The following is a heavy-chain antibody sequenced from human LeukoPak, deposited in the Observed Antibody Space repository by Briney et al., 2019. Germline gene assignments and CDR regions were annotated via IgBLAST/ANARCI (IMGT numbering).Heavy chain of an antibody. Sequence: SLKVSCKASEGTFSRYAISWVRQAPGQGLEWMGGIIPIFGTANYAQKFQGRVTITADESTSTAYMELSSLRSEDTAVYYCARVGVRGYSYGHPGYWGQGTLVTVSS. CDR3: ARVGVRGYSYGHPGY. V-gene: IGHV1-69*13. J-gene: IGHJ4*02. D-gene: IGHD5-18*01. CDR1: EGTFSRYA. CDR2: IIPIFGTA.